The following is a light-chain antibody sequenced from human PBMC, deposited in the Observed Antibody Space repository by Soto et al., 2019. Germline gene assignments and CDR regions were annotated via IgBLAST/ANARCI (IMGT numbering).Light chain of an antibody. CDR2: GAS. J-gene: IGKJ2*01. CDR3: QQYGSSSPVT. Sequence: EIVLTQSPGTLSLSPGERATLSCRASQSVSSSYLAWYQQKPGQAPRLLIYGASSRATGIPDRFSGSGSGTHFTLTISRLEPEDFAVYYCQQYGSSSPVTFGQG. CDR1: QSVSSSY. V-gene: IGKV3-20*01.